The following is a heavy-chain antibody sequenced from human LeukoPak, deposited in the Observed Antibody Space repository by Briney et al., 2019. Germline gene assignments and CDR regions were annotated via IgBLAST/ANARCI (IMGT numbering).Heavy chain of an antibody. Sequence: ASVKVSCKASGYTFSGHYLHWVRQAPGQGLGWMGRINPNTGVTQYTENFQGRVTMTGDTSISTAYMELNGLRSDDTAVYYCARARSSGRRDFDYWGQGTLVTVSS. CDR1: GYTFSGHY. D-gene: IGHD6-19*01. V-gene: IGHV1-2*06. CDR2: INPNTGVT. J-gene: IGHJ4*02. CDR3: ARARSSGRRDFDY.